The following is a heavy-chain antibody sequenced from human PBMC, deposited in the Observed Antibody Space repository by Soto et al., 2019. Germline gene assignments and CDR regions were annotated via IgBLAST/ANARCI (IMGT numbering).Heavy chain of an antibody. CDR3: AKMKRYDILTGPDAFDI. CDR1: GFTFSSYA. J-gene: IGHJ3*02. D-gene: IGHD3-9*01. Sequence: GGSLRLSCAASGFTFSSYAMSWVRQAPGKGLEWVSAISGSGGSTYYADSVKGRFTIPRDNSKNTLYLQMNSLRAEDTAVYYCAKMKRYDILTGPDAFDIWGQGTMVTVSS. CDR2: ISGSGGST. V-gene: IGHV3-23*01.